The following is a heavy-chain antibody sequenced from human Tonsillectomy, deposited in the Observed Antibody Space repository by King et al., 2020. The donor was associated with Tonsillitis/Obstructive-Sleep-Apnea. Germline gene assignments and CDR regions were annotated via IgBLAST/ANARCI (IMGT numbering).Heavy chain of an antibody. CDR3: ARDKTGAEGYYYYYYMDV. Sequence: VQLVESGGGLIQPGGSLRVSCAASGLIVSNNYMSWVRQAPGKGLEWVSVIYSDGTTYYADSVKGRFTISRDNSKNTLYLQMNSLRAEDTAVYYCARDKTGAEGYYYYYYMDVWGKGATVTVSS. V-gene: IGHV3-53*01. J-gene: IGHJ6*03. CDR1: GLIVSNNY. CDR2: IYSDGTT.